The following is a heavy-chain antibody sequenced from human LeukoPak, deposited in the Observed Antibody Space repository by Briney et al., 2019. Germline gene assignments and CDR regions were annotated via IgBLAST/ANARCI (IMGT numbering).Heavy chain of an antibody. V-gene: IGHV1-46*01. CDR3: ARDTLIAVAGTLDY. Sequence: ASVKVSCKTSGYTFTSYYMHWVRQAPGQGLEWMGILNPSDGSTSYAQKFQGRVTMTRDTSTSTVYMELSSLRSEDTAVYYSARDTLIAVAGTLDYWGQGTLVTVSS. J-gene: IGHJ4*02. CDR1: GYTFTSYY. CDR2: LNPSDGST. D-gene: IGHD6-19*01.